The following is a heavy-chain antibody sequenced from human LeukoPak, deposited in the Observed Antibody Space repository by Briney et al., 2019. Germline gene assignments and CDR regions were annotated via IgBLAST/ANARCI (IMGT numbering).Heavy chain of an antibody. CDR2: LNPNSGNT. D-gene: IGHD7-27*01. V-gene: IGHV1-8*01. CDR3: ARGRPTNLGGNY. J-gene: IGHJ4*02. Sequence: WASVKVSCKASGYTFTSHHINWMRQATGQGLEWMGWLNPNSGNTAYAQKFQDRVTMTWDTSISTAYMELTSLRSDDTAVYYCARGRPTNLGGNYWGQGTLVTVSS. CDR1: GYTFTSHH.